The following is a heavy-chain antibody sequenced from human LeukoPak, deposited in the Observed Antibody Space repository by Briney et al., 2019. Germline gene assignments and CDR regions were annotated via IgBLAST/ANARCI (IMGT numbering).Heavy chain of an antibody. D-gene: IGHD3-10*01. V-gene: IGHV1-69*04. CDR1: GGTFSSYA. CDR3: ARDPGFGESYYFDY. J-gene: IGHJ4*02. CDR2: IIPILGIA. Sequence: ASVKVSCKASGGTFSSYAISWVRQAPGQGLEWMGRIIPILGIANYAQKFQGRVTITADKSTSTAYMELRSLRSEDTAVYYCARDPGFGESYYFDYRGQETLVTASS.